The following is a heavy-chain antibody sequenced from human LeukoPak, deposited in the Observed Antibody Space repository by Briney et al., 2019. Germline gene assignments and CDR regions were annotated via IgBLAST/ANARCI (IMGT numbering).Heavy chain of an antibody. J-gene: IGHJ4*02. CDR1: GYTFTGFY. Sequence: GASVKVSCKASGYTFTGFYMHWVRQAPGQGPEWMGWINPNSGGTNYAQKFQGRVTVTRDTSISTAYMELSRLRSDDTAVYYCVTLLSNAAFDYWGQGTLVTVSS. CDR3: VTLLSNAAFDY. V-gene: IGHV1-2*02. D-gene: IGHD6-25*01. CDR2: INPNSGGT.